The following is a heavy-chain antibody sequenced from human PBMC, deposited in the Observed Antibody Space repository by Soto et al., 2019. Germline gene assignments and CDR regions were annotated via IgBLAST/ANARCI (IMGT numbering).Heavy chain of an antibody. D-gene: IGHD3-3*01. CDR2: IVPVFGTG. CDR1: GGTFNNYA. J-gene: IGHJ6*02. CDR3: ARGATIFGVVGYHYYEMEV. V-gene: IGHV1-69*13. Sequence: SVKVSCKASGGTFNNYAISWVRLAPGQGLEWMGGIVPVFGTGDYTQKFQGRLSITADESTNTVYMELRSLRSDDTAVYFCARGATIFGVVGYHYYEMEVWGQGTTVTVSS.